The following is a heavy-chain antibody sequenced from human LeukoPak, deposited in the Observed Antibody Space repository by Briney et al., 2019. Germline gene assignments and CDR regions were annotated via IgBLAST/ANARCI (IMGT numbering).Heavy chain of an antibody. D-gene: IGHD2-21*01. CDR2: IYYSGST. J-gene: IGHJ6*02. V-gene: IGHV4-31*03. CDR1: GGSISSGGYY. CDR3: ARDVWPDYYYYGMDV. Sequence: PSQTLSLTCTVSGGSISSGGYYWSWIRQHPGKGLEWIGYIYYSGSTYYNPSLKSRVTISVDTSKNQFSLKLSSVTAADTAVYYCARDVWPDYYYYGMDVWGQGTTVTVSS.